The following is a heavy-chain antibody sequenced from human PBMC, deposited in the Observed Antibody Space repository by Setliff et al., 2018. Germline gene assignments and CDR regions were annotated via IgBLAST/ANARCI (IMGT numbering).Heavy chain of an antibody. CDR3: ARDEGSSYFYGMDV. Sequence: SETLSLTCTVSGGSISSGGYYWSWVRQAPGKGLEWIGSIYYSGSTYYNPSLKSRVTISVDTSKNQFSLKLSSVTAADTAVYYCARDEGSSYFYGMDVWGQGTTVTVSS. CDR1: GGSISSGGYY. D-gene: IGHD6-13*01. J-gene: IGHJ6*02. V-gene: IGHV4-39*07. CDR2: IYYSGST.